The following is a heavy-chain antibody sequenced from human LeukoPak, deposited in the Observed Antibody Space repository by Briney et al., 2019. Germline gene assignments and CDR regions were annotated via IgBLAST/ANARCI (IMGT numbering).Heavy chain of an antibody. V-gene: IGHV3-23*01. CDR2: FSVSDKTT. Sequence: GGSLRLSCAASGFTFDDYGLSWVRQAPGKGLEWVSGFSVSDKTTYYADSVKGRFTISRDNSKNTLYLQMNSLRAEDTAVYYCAKDPYVYYGDYSIRWGQGTLVIVSS. CDR3: AKDPYVYYGDYSIR. J-gene: IGHJ4*02. CDR1: GFTFDDYG. D-gene: IGHD4-17*01.